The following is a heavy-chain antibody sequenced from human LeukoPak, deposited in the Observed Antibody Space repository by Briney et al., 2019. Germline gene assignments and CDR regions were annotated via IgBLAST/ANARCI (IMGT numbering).Heavy chain of an antibody. CDR1: GYTFITYD. CDR2: INPNSGNT. J-gene: IGHJ3*01. Sequence: GASVKVSCKPSGYTFITYDINWVRQATGQGLEWMAYINPNSGNTGYAQTFQGRVTITWNTSINTAYMELSSLRSDDTALYYCAREGLDVWGQGTVATVSS. V-gene: IGHV1-8*03. CDR3: AREGLDV.